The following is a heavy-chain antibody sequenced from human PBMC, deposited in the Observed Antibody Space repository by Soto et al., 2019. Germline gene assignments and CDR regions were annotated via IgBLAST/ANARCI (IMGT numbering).Heavy chain of an antibody. CDR3: ARQGIPQPRLYCGGDCPHFDY. CDR2: IYPGDSDT. CDR1: GYTFTTYW. Sequence: GESLKISCQGSGYTFTTYWIVWVRQMPGKGLEWMGIIYPGDSDTRYSPSFQGQVTISADKSIGTAYLQWSSLKASDTAMYYCARQGIPQPRLYCGGDCPHFDYWGQGTLVTVSS. D-gene: IGHD2-21*02. V-gene: IGHV5-51*01. J-gene: IGHJ4*02.